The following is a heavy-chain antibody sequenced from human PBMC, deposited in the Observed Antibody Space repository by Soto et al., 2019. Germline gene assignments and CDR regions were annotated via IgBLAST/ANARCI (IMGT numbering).Heavy chain of an antibody. D-gene: IGHD5-12*01. CDR2: IIPIFGTA. CDR1: GGTFSSYT. CDR3: ARGNHRWLQLWYFDL. V-gene: IGHV1-69*12. Sequence: QVQLVQSGAEVKKPGSSVTVSCKASGGTFSSYTISWVRQAPGQGLEWMGGIIPIFGTANYAQKFQGRVTITADESTSTAYRELSSLRSEDTAVYYCARGNHRWLQLWYFDLWGRGTLATVSS. J-gene: IGHJ2*01.